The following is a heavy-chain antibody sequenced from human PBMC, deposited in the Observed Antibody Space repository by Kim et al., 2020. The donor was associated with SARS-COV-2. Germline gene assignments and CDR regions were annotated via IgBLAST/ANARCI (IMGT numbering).Heavy chain of an antibody. Sequence: GGSLRLSCAASGFTFSSYEMNWVRQAPGKGLEWVSYISSSGSTIYYADSVKGRFTISRDNAKNSLYLQMNSLRAEDTAVYYCARDRSVVRGVRYFDWTFDYWGQGTLVTVSS. CDR1: GFTFSSYE. V-gene: IGHV3-48*03. CDR2: ISSSGSTI. D-gene: IGHD3-9*01. J-gene: IGHJ4*02. CDR3: ARDRSVVRGVRYFDWTFDY.